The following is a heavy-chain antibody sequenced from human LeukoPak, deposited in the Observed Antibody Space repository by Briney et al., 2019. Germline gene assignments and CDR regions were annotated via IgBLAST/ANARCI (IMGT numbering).Heavy chain of an antibody. D-gene: IGHD5-18*01. CDR1: GYSFSNYD. V-gene: IGHV1-18*01. J-gene: IGHJ3*02. CDR3: AREVDTAMVNAFDI. Sequence: ASVKVSCKASGYSFSNYDINWVRQAPGEGLEWMGWISGYDANTKYAQRFQGRVTMTTDTSTNSGFLEVKSLTSDDTAVYFCAREVDTAMVNAFDIWGQGTMVIVSS. CDR2: ISGYDANT.